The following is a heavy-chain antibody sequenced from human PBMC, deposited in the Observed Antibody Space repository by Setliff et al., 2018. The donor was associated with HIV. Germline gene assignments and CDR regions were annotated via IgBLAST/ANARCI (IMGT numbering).Heavy chain of an antibody. CDR1: GGSISSGSYY. J-gene: IGHJ4*02. Sequence: SETLSLTCNVSGGSISSGSYYWNWIRQPAGKGLEWIGRIYASGNTNYNPSLKGRVTISIDTSKNQFSLRLTSVTAADTAVYYCARDSGGYNYGFAVGSFDYWGQGALVTVSS. D-gene: IGHD5-18*01. V-gene: IGHV4-61*02. CDR3: ARDSGGYNYGFAVGSFDY. CDR2: IYASGNT.